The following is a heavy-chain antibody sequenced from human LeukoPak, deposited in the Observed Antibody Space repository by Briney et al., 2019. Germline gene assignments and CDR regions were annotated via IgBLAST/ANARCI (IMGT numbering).Heavy chain of an antibody. V-gene: IGHV3-30*02. Sequence: GGSLRLSCAASGFTFSSYGMHWVRQAPGKGLEWVAFIRYDGSNKYYADSVKGRFTISRDNSKNTLYLQMNSLRAEDTAVYYCAKDSYSSSWYVSDPRFDYWGQGTLVTVSP. CDR3: AKDSYSSSWYVSDPRFDY. CDR1: GFTFSSYG. J-gene: IGHJ4*02. D-gene: IGHD6-13*01. CDR2: IRYDGSNK.